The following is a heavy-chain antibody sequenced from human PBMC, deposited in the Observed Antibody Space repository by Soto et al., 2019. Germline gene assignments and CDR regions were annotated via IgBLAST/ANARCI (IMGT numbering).Heavy chain of an antibody. J-gene: IGHJ5*02. V-gene: IGHV4-30-2*06. CDR3: ARGLLGYDDGIYPSPDKWFDP. D-gene: IGHD3-22*01. Sequence: TLSLTCSVAGVSMNIGSHSGNWIRQSAGKGLEWIGFVYYSGTTYYNPALSSRVTISVDRAKSQFSLQLRYVTAADTAVYFCARGLLGYDDGIYPSPDKWFDPWSQGTLVTVSS. CDR2: VYYSGTT. CDR1: GVSMNIGSHS.